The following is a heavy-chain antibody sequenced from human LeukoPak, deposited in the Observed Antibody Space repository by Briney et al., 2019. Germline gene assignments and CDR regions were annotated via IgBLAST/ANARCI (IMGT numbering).Heavy chain of an antibody. CDR1: GGSFSGYY. CDR2: INHSGST. CDR3: ARGVGRITMIVVVIPTLTTGAREPHHFDY. V-gene: IGHV4-34*01. Sequence: PSETLSLTRAVYGGSFSGYYWSWIRQPPGKGLEWIGEINHSGSTNYNPSLKSRVTISVDTSKNQFSLKLSSVTAADTAVYYCARGVGRITMIVVVIPTLTTGAREPHHFDYWGQGTLVTVSS. J-gene: IGHJ4*02. D-gene: IGHD3-22*01.